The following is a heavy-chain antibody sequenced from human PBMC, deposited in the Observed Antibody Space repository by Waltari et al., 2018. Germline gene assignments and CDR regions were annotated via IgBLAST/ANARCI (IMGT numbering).Heavy chain of an antibody. Sequence: VQLQESGPRLVKPSETLSLTCAVSGYSISSGYYWGWIRQPPGKGLEWIGSIHHSGSTYHNPSLKSRVTISVETSKNQFSLKLTSVTAADTAVYYCARVIFESATVDYWGQGTLVTVSS. V-gene: IGHV4-38-2*01. D-gene: IGHD6-25*01. CDR2: IHHSGST. CDR3: ARVIFESATVDY. CDR1: GYSISSGYY. J-gene: IGHJ4*02.